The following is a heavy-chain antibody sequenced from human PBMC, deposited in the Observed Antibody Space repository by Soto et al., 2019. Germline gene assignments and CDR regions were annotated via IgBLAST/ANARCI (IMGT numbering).Heavy chain of an antibody. D-gene: IGHD6-13*01. Sequence: GGSLRLSCAASGFTFSSYGMHWVRQAPGKGLEWVAVISYDGSNKYYADSVKGRFTISRDNSKNTLYLQMNSLRAEDTAVYYCAKDEAMAEAGTKNNLPYGMDVWGQGTTVTAP. CDR2: ISYDGSNK. J-gene: IGHJ6*02. CDR3: AKDEAMAEAGTKNNLPYGMDV. CDR1: GFTFSSYG. V-gene: IGHV3-30*18.